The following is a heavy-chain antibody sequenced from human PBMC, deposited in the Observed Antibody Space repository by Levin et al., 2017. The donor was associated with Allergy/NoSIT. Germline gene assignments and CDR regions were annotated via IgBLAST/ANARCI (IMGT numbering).Heavy chain of an antibody. CDR2: ISYDGSKK. CDR1: GFSFSSFP. J-gene: IGHJ3*02. CDR3: AKDQNAFDI. V-gene: IGHV3-30*09. Sequence: GESLKISCAASGFSFSSFPMHWVRQAPGKGLEWVAIISYDGSKKYYADSVKGRFAISRDNSKNTLYLQMDSLRTEDTALYYCAKDQNAFDIWGQGTMVTVSS.